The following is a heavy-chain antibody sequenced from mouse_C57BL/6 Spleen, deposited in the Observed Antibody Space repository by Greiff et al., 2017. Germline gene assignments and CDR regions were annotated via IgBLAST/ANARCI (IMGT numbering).Heavy chain of an antibody. CDR1: GYSITSDY. Sequence: EVQLQQSGPGLAKPSQTLSLTCSVTGYSITSDYWNWIRKFPGNKLEYMGYISYSGSTYYNPSLKSRISITRDTSKNQYYLQLNSVTTEDTATYYCARSPVLLRYLYWYFDVWGTGTTVTVSS. CDR3: ARSPVLLRYLYWYFDV. D-gene: IGHD1-1*01. CDR2: ISYSGST. V-gene: IGHV3-8*01. J-gene: IGHJ1*03.